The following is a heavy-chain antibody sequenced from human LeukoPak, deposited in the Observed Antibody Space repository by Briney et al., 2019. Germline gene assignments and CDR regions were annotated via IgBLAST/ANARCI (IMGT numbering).Heavy chain of an antibody. J-gene: IGHJ4*02. CDR3: ARDHNFALDN. CDR1: GFIFGDYS. D-gene: IGHD5-24*01. V-gene: IGHV3-11*06. Sequence: TGGSLRLSCAASGFIFGDYSMNWVRQPPGKGLEGISYIGIDSGNTKYADSVKGRFTISADNAKNSLYLQMNSLRVEDTAVYYCARDHNFALDNWGQGTLVTVSS. CDR2: IGIDSGNT.